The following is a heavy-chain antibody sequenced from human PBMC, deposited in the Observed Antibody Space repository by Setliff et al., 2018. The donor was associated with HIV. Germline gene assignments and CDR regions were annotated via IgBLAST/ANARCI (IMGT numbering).Heavy chain of an antibody. CDR3: ARDRIDIISDEPRDAFDI. CDR1: AFTFRRYS. J-gene: IGHJ3*02. V-gene: IGHV3-21*01. Sequence: SLKISCAASAFTFRRYSMNWVRQAPGKGLEWVSSISSRSTYIYYAESVKGRFTISRDNAKNSLYLQMNSLRAEDTAVYYCARDRIDIISDEPRDAFDIWGQGTMVTVSS. D-gene: IGHD2-15*01. CDR2: ISSRSTYI.